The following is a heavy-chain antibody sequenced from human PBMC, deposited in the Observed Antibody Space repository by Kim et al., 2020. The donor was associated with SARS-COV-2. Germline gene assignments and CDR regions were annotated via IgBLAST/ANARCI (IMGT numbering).Heavy chain of an antibody. Sequence: ASVKVSCKASGYTFTSYDINWVRQATGQGLEWMGWMNPNSGNTGYAQKFQGRVTMTRNTSISTAYMELSSLRSEDTAVYYCAREITMVRGASYYYYYGMDVWGQGTTVTVSS. CDR3: AREITMVRGASYYYYYGMDV. D-gene: IGHD3-10*01. CDR2: MNPNSGNT. CDR1: GYTFTSYD. J-gene: IGHJ6*02. V-gene: IGHV1-8*01.